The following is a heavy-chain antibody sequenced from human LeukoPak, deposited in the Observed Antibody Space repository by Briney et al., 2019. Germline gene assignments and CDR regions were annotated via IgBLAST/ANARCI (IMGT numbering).Heavy chain of an antibody. V-gene: IGHV3-30*18. CDR3: AKARAYYGSGGGFDY. D-gene: IGHD3-10*01. J-gene: IGHJ4*02. CDR1: GFTFSTYG. CDR2: ISYDGSNK. Sequence: PGRSLRLSCAASGFTFSTYGIHWVRQAPGKGLEWVAVISYDGSNKYYADSVKGRFTISRDNSKNTLYLQMNSLRPEDTAVYYCAKARAYYGSGGGFDYWGQGTLVTVSS.